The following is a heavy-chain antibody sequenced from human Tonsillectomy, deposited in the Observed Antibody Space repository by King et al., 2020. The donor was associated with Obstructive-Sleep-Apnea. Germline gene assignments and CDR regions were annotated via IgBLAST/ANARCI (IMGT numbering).Heavy chain of an antibody. D-gene: IGHD3-9*01. J-gene: IGHJ4*02. CDR2: IYYSGST. CDR3: ARDGILTGYTN. V-gene: IGHV4-31*03. CDR1: GDSISSGGYY. Sequence: QLQESGPGLVKPSQTLSLTCTVSGDSISSGGYYWSWIRQHPGKGLEWMGYIYYSGSTYYNPSLESRVTRSVDPSKNQFSLKLSSVTAADTAVYYCARDGILTGYTNWGQGTLVTVSS.